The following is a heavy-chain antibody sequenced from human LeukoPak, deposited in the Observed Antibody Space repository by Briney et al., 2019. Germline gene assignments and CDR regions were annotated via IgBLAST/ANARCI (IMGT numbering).Heavy chain of an antibody. V-gene: IGHV3-66*01. CDR1: TFTIYGIN. J-gene: IGHJ4*02. CDR3: AKAPRTDY. CDR2: IYSGSTA. Sequence: GTLSLNSAGHTFTIYGINRGRVAHAQGLGLMWCLNIYSGSTAYYANSVKGRFTISRDNSKNTLYLQMNSLKAEDTAVYYCAKAPRTDYWGQGTLVTVSS.